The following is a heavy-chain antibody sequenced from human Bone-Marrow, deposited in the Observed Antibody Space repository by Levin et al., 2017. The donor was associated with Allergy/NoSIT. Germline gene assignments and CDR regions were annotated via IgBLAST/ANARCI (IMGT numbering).Heavy chain of an antibody. CDR1: GGSISNIDYY. CDR3: GRVWNDQPLSIAS. J-gene: IGHJ4*02. D-gene: IGHD2-2*01. Sequence: KSSETLSLTCSVSGGSISNIDYYWTWIRQPPGKGLEWIGYIYYTGRTYYNPSLQSRVTVSVDTSKNQFSLEVTSVTAADTAVYYCGRVWNDQPLSIASWGQGTLVTVSS. V-gene: IGHV4-30-4*01. CDR2: IYYTGRT.